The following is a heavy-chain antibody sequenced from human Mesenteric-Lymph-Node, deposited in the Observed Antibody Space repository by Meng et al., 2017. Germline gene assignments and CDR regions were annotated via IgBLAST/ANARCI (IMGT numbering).Heavy chain of an antibody. CDR3: ARPPYIAVAGTEADAFDI. D-gene: IGHD6-19*01. J-gene: IGHJ3*02. Sequence: GESLKISCAASGFTFSSYWMSWVRQAPGKGLEWVANIKQDGSEKYYVDSVKGRFTISRDNAKNSLYLQMNSLRAEDTAVYYCARPPYIAVAGTEADAFDIWGQGTMVTVSS. CDR2: IKQDGSEK. V-gene: IGHV3-7*01. CDR1: GFTFSSYW.